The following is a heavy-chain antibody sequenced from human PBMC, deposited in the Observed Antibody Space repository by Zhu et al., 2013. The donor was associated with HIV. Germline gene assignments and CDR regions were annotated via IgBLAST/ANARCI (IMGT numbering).Heavy chain of an antibody. CDR3: ARGVDTAYDAFES. V-gene: IGHV1-8*03. Sequence: QAQLVQSGAGGEEPWGLSEGLLQGFWDTPSSTFISTGFDRPLDKGLSGWDGWDPHSGNTGYAQKFQGRVTITRNTSISTAYMELSSLRSEDTAMYYCARGVDTAYDAFESWGHGTVVTGLF. J-gene: IGHJ3*01. CDR1: DTPSSTF. CDR2: WDPHSGNT. D-gene: IGHD5-18*01.